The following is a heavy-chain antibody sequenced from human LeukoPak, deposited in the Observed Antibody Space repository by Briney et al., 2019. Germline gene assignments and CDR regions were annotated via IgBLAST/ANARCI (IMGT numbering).Heavy chain of an antibody. J-gene: IGHJ4*02. V-gene: IGHV4-4*07. CDR1: SGSNTYYY. Sequence: PSDTQSLTCTVSSGSNTYYYWNWITQPAGKALEWIGRIYTSGSTDYKPSLKSRVTMSLDTSKNQLSLELSSVTAADTAVYYCARGISGTTGWPIKYYFDFWGQGTPVTVSS. CDR2: IYTSGST. D-gene: IGHD1-7*01. CDR3: ARGISGTTGWPIKYYFDF.